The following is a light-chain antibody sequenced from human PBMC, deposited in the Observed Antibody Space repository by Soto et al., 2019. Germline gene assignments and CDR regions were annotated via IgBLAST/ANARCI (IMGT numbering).Light chain of an antibody. Sequence: DIQMTQSPSTLSASVGDRVSITCRASQSISSWLAWYQQKPGKAPKLLIYKASSLESGVPSRFSGSGSGTEFTLTISSLQPDDFATYYCQQLNSYPRTFGGGTKVDIK. J-gene: IGKJ4*01. CDR1: QSISSW. CDR3: QQLNSYPRT. V-gene: IGKV1-5*03. CDR2: KAS.